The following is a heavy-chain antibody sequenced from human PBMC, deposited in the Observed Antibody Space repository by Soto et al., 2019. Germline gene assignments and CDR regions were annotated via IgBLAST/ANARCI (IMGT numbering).Heavy chain of an antibody. J-gene: IGHJ4*02. D-gene: IGHD3-9*01. CDR3: ARETGTPLRYFDWLNY. CDR2: IIPIFGTA. CDR1: GGTFSSYA. V-gene: IGHV1-69*13. Sequence: SVKVSCKASGGTFSSYAISWVRQAPGQRLEWMGGIIPIFGTANYAQKFQGRVTITADESTSTAYMELSSLRSEDTAVYYCARETGTPLRYFDWLNYWGQGTLVTVSS.